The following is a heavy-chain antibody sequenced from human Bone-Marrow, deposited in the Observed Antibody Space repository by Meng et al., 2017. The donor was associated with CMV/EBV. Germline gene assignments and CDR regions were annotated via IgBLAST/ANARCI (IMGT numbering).Heavy chain of an antibody. J-gene: IGHJ4*02. Sequence: SETLSLTCTVSGGSISSGDYYWSWIRQPPGKGLEWIGYIYYSGSTYYNPSLKSRVTISVDTSKNQFSLKLSSVTAADTAVYYCARDRGYCSGGSCYFSYFDYWGQGTLVTVSS. CDR2: IYYSGST. CDR3: ARDRGYCSGGSCYFSYFDY. CDR1: GGSISSGDYY. D-gene: IGHD2-15*01. V-gene: IGHV4-30-4*08.